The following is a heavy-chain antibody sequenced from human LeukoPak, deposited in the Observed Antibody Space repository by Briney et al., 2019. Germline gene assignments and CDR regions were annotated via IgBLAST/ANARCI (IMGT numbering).Heavy chain of an antibody. CDR1: GGSISSGDYY. V-gene: IGHV4-30-4*01. CDR3: ARGAYGVYSSTWYYFDY. D-gene: IGHD6-13*01. J-gene: IGHJ4*02. Sequence: SETLSLTCTVSGGSISSGDYYWSWIRQPPGKGLEWIGYIYYSGSTYYNPSLKSRVTISIDTSKNQFSLKLTSVTAADTAVYYCARGAYGVYSSTWYYFDYWGQGTLVTASS. CDR2: IYYSGST.